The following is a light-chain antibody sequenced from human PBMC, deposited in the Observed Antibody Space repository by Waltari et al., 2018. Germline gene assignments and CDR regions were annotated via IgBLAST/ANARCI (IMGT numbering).Light chain of an antibody. CDR2: QDS. V-gene: IGLV3-1*01. CDR3: QAWDSSTVV. CDR1: KLGDKY. J-gene: IGLJ2*01. Sequence: SYELTQPPSVSVSPGQTASITCSGDKLGDKYACWYQQKPGQSPVLVIYQDSKRPSGLPEGFSGSNSGNTATLTLSGTQAMDEADYYCQAWDSSTVVFGGGTKLTVL.